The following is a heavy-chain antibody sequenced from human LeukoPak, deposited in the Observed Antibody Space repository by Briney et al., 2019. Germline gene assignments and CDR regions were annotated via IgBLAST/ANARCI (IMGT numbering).Heavy chain of an antibody. D-gene: IGHD5-18*01. V-gene: IGHV1-2*02. J-gene: IGHJ4*02. CDR1: GYTFTGYY. CDR2: INPNSGGT. Sequence: ASVKVSCKASGYTFTGYYMHWVRQAPGQGLEWMGWINPNSGGTNYAQKFQGRVTVTRDTSISTAYMELSRLRSGDTAVYYCARQRIQLWSPFDYWGQGTLVTVSS. CDR3: ARQRIQLWSPFDY.